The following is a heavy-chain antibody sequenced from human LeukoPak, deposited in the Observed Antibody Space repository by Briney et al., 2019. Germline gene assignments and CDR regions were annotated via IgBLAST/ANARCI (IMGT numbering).Heavy chain of an antibody. D-gene: IGHD3-10*01. CDR3: VKDGGYHDSGSSYYFDY. CDR2: ISSNGGST. V-gene: IGHV3-64D*06. J-gene: IGHJ4*02. CDR1: GFTFIRYA. Sequence: PGGSLRLSCSASGFTFIRYAMHWVRPAPGKGLEYVSAISSNGGSTYYADSVKGRFTISRDNSKSTLYLQMSSLRAEDTAVYYCVKDGGYHDSGSSYYFDYWGQGTLVTASS.